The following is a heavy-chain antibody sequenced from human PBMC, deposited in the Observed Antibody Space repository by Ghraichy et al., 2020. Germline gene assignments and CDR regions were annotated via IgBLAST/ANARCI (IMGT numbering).Heavy chain of an antibody. CDR1: GGTFSSYA. CDR3: ARVGPYGDYGDY. Sequence: SVKVSCKASGGTFSSYAISWVRQAPGQGLEWMGGIIPIFGTANYAQKFQGRVTITADESTSTAYMELSSLRSEDTAVYYCARVGPYGDYGDYWGQGTLVTVSS. V-gene: IGHV1-69*13. D-gene: IGHD4-17*01. J-gene: IGHJ4*02. CDR2: IIPIFGTA.